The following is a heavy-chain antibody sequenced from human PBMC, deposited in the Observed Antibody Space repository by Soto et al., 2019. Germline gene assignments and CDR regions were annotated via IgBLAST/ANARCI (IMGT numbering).Heavy chain of an antibody. J-gene: IGHJ5*02. V-gene: IGHV3-64D*06. CDR1: GFTFSMFS. Sequence: HLGGSLRLSCSASGFTFSMFSMHWVRQAPGKGLEYVSGISSNGDSTYYADSVKGRFTISRDNSKNTLYLQMSSLRAVDTAVYYCVHPRSTVQIPPTWGQGTLVTV. D-gene: IGHD4-17*01. CDR2: ISSNGDST. CDR3: VHPRSTVQIPPT.